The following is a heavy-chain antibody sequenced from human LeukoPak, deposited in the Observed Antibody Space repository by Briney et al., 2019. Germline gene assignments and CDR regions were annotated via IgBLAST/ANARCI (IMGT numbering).Heavy chain of an antibody. J-gene: IGHJ3*02. Sequence: GGSLRLSCAASGFTFSSYAMSWVRQAPGKGLEWVSAISGSGGSTYHADSVKGRFTISRDNSKNTPYLQMNSLRAEDTAVYYCAKSTLAWVGRGAFDIWGQGTMVTVSS. CDR1: GFTFSSYA. V-gene: IGHV3-23*01. CDR2: ISGSGGST. CDR3: AKSTLAWVGRGAFDI. D-gene: IGHD2-15*01.